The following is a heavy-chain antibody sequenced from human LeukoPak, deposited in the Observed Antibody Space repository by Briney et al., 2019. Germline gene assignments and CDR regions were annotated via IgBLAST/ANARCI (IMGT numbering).Heavy chain of an antibody. CDR2: IYHSGST. V-gene: IGHV4-30-2*01. CDR1: GGSISSGGYS. D-gene: IGHD1-26*01. CDR3: ARGPVSVVGAFDY. J-gene: IGHJ4*02. Sequence: SQTLSLTCAVSGGSISSGGYSWSWIRQPPGKGLEWIGYIYHSGSTYYNPSLKSRVTISVDRSKNQFSLKLSSVTAADTAVYYGARGPVSVVGAFDYWGQGTLVTVSS.